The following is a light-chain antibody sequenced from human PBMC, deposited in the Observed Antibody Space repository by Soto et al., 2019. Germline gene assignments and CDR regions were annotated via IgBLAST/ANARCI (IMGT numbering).Light chain of an antibody. V-gene: IGKV3-20*01. J-gene: IGKJ3*01. CDR1: QSVSSSY. CDR2: GAS. Sequence: EIVLTQSPGTLSLSPGERATLSCRASQSVSSSYLAWYQQKPGQAPRLLIYGASSRATGIPDRFSGSASGTDFTLTISRLEPEDFAVYYCQQYGNSPGFTFGPGTKVDIK. CDR3: QQYGNSPGFT.